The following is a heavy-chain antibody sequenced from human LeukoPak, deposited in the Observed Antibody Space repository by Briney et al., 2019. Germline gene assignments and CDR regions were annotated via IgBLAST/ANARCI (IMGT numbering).Heavy chain of an antibody. CDR1: GSIVNYNY. V-gene: IGHV3-30*18. CDR3: AKEYYYDSSGYILLRYFDY. CDR2: ISYDGSNK. D-gene: IGHD3-22*01. J-gene: IGHJ4*02. Sequence: GGSLRLSCTASGSIVNYNYINWVRQAPGKGLEWVAVISYDGSNKYYADSVKGRFTISRDNSKNTLYLQMNSLRAEDTAVYYCAKEYYYDSSGYILLRYFDYWGQGTLVTVSS.